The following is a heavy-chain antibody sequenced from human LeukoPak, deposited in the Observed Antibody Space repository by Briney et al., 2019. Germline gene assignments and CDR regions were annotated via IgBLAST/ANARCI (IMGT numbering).Heavy chain of an antibody. J-gene: IGHJ4*02. CDR2: IYYSGST. CDR3: ARGLGYCSGGSCYSEYYFDY. Sequence: SSETLSLTCTVSGGSISSSSYYWGWIRQPPGKGLEWIGSIYYSGSTYYNPSLKSRVTISVDTSKNQFSLKLSSVTAADTAVYYCARGLGYCSGGSCYSEYYFDYWGQGTLVTVSS. V-gene: IGHV4-39*07. D-gene: IGHD2-15*01. CDR1: GGSISSSSYY.